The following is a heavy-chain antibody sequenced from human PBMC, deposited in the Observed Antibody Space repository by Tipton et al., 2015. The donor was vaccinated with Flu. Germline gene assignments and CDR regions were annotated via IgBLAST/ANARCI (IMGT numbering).Heavy chain of an antibody. CDR1: GGSISSGSYY. Sequence: TLSLTCTVSGGSISSGSYYWGWLRQPAGKGLEWIGRIYTSGSTNYNPSLKSRVTISVDTSKNQFSLKLSSVTAADTAAYYCARTWSGYYIDYWGQGTLVTVSS. V-gene: IGHV4-61*02. CDR3: ARTWSGYYIDY. D-gene: IGHD3-3*01. CDR2: IYTSGST. J-gene: IGHJ4*02.